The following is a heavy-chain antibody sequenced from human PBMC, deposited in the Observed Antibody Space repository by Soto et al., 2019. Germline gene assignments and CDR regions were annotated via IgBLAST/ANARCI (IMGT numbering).Heavy chain of an antibody. CDR1: GFTFSSYS. J-gene: IGHJ6*02. V-gene: IGHV3-21*01. Sequence: PGGSLRLSCAASGFTFSSYSMNWVRQAPGKGLEWVSSISSSSSYIYYADSVKGRFTISRDNAKNSLYLQMNSLRAEDTAVYYCARDPYDGSSWTHYYYGMDVWGQGTTVTVSS. D-gene: IGHD6-13*01. CDR2: ISSSSSYI. CDR3: ARDPYDGSSWTHYYYGMDV.